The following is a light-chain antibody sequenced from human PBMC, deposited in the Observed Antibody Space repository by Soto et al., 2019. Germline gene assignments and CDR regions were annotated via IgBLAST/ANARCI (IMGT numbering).Light chain of an antibody. CDR1: QSISNW. Sequence: DIQMTQSPSTLSASVGDRVTITCRASQSISNWLAWFQQKPGKAPKLLIFDASSLESGVPSRFSGSESGTEFTLTISSLQPDDFATYYCQQYNTYPWTFGQGTKVDIK. CDR3: QQYNTYPWT. CDR2: DAS. J-gene: IGKJ1*01. V-gene: IGKV1-5*01.